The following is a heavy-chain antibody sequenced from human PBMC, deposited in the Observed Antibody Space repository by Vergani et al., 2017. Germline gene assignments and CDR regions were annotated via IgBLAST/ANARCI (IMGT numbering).Heavy chain of an antibody. CDR2: IRSKAYGQAT. V-gene: IGHV3-49*03. CDR1: GFTFGYYA. Sequence: EVQLVESGGDLVQPGRSLRLSCTASGFTFGYYAMDWFRQAPGQGLVWVGVIRSKAYGQATIYAASVKGRFTISRDDSKSIAYLQMNNLQTEDTAMYYCVRDQVTMLRGSDALDIWGQGTMVTVSS. CDR3: VRDQVTMLRGSDALDI. J-gene: IGHJ3*02. D-gene: IGHD3-10*01.